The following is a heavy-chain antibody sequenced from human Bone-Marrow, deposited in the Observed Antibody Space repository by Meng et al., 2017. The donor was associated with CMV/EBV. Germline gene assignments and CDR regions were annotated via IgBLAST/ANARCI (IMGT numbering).Heavy chain of an antibody. CDR2: IYYSGST. V-gene: IGHV4-39*07. D-gene: IGHD3-16*01. J-gene: IGHJ4*02. CDR3: ANLRLGY. CDR1: GGSISSTIYY. Sequence: SETLSLTCTVSGGSISSTIYYWSWIRQPPGKGLEWVGSIYYSGSTYYNPSLKSRVTISIDTSKNQFSLNLNSVTAADTAVYFCANLRLGYWGQGTQVTGSS.